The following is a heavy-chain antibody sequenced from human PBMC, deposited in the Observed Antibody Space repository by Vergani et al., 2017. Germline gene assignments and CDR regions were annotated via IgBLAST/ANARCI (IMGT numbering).Heavy chain of an antibody. Sequence: EVQLVESGGGLVKPGGSLRLSCAASGFTFSSYSMNWVRQAPGKGLEWVSSISSSSSYIYYADSVKGRFTISRDNAKNSLYLQMNSLRAEDTAVYYCARARLLWFGEGDYMDVWGKGTTVTVSS. D-gene: IGHD3-10*01. CDR2: ISSSSSYI. J-gene: IGHJ6*03. V-gene: IGHV3-21*01. CDR1: GFTFSSYS. CDR3: ARARLLWFGEGDYMDV.